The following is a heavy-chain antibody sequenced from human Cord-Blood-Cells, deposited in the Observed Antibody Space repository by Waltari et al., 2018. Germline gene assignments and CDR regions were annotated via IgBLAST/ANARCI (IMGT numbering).Heavy chain of an antibody. CDR2: INHSGST. CDR1: GGSFSGYY. J-gene: IGHJ6*03. Sequence: QVQLQQWGAGLLQPSETLSLTCAVYGGSFSGYYWSWIRPPPGTGMGWIGEINHSGSTNYNPSLKSRVTISVDTSKNQFSLKLSSVTAADTAVYYCARHLRDSSGYYYDYYYYYYMDVWGKGTTVTVSS. V-gene: IGHV4-34*01. D-gene: IGHD3-22*01. CDR3: ARHLRDSSGYYYDYYYYYYMDV.